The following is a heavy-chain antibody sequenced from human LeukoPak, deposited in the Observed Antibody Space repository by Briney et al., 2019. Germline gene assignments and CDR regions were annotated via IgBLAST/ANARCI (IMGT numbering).Heavy chain of an antibody. CDR2: INANTGAT. J-gene: IGHJ4*02. D-gene: IGHD2-8*01. Sequence: ASVKVSCKASGYAFSGHYMHWVRQAPGQGFEWMGWINANTGATNYAAKFRGRVTMTTDTSINTAYMDLTRLRSDDTAIYYCTRGEINGPDFDYWDQGTLVTVSS. CDR1: GYAFSGHY. V-gene: IGHV1-2*02. CDR3: TRGEINGPDFDY.